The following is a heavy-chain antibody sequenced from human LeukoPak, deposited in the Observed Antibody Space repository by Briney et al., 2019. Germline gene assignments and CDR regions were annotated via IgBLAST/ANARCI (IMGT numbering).Heavy chain of an antibody. D-gene: IGHD3-22*01. Sequence: ASVKVSCKASGYTFTGYYKHWVRQAPGQGLEWMGWINPNSGGTNYAQKFQGRVTMTRDTSISTAYMELSRLRSDDTAVYYCARGGYYDSSGYYADYWGQGTLVTVSS. V-gene: IGHV1-2*02. CDR1: GYTFTGYY. CDR3: ARGGYYDSSGYYADY. CDR2: INPNSGGT. J-gene: IGHJ4*02.